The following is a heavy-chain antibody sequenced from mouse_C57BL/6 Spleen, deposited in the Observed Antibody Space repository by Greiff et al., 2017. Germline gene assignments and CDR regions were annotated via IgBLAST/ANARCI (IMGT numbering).Heavy chain of an antibody. J-gene: IGHJ3*01. CDR3: TEGDYGNWRFAY. V-gene: IGHV1-15*01. CDR1: GYTFTDYE. D-gene: IGHD2-1*01. CDR2: IDPETGGT. Sequence: QVQLQQSGAELVRPGASVTLSCKASGYTFTDYEMHWVKQTPVHGLEWIGAIDPETGGTAYNQKFKGKAILTADKSSSTAYMELRSLTSEDSAVYYCTEGDYGNWRFAYWGQGTLVTVSA.